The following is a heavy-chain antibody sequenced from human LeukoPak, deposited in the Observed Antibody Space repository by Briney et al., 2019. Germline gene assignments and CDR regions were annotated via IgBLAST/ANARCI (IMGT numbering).Heavy chain of an antibody. D-gene: IGHD3-3*01. CDR2: IYYSGST. J-gene: IGHJ4*02. Sequence: SETLSLTXTVSGGSISSYYWSWIRQPPGKGLEWIGYIYYSGSTNYNPSLKSRVTISVDTSKNQFSLKLSSVTAADTAVYYCARGKHSGYDFWSGYYWAYDYWGQGTLVTVSS. CDR1: GGSISSYY. CDR3: ARGKHSGYDFWSGYYWAYDY. V-gene: IGHV4-59*01.